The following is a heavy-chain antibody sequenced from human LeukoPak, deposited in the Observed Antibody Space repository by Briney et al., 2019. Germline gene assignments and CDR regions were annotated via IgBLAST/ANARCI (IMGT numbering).Heavy chain of an antibody. J-gene: IGHJ4*02. CDR1: GFTFSDSG. V-gene: IGHV3-33*01. Sequence: PGRSLRLPCAASGFTFSDSGMHWVRQAPGKGLEWVAVIWYDGSNKYYADSVKGRFTISRDNSKNTLYLQMNSLRAEDTAVYYCARDSGVGGVIINRKPLDYWGQGTLVTVSS. CDR3: ARDSGVGGVIINRKPLDY. D-gene: IGHD3-10*01. CDR2: IWYDGSNK.